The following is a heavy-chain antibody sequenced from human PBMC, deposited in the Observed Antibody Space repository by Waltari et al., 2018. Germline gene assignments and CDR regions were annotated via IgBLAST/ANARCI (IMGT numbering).Heavy chain of an antibody. CDR2: ISWDGELT. J-gene: IGHJ4*02. CDR3: LKDIGGSDS. CDR1: GFIFDDFT. V-gene: IGHV3-43*01. Sequence: EVHLVESGGAVVQPGGSLRLSCEASGFIFDDFTMHWVRQPPGKGVELVSIISWDGELTYYGDSVKGRFTISRDNSKDSRYLQMNSLRSEDTALYYCLKDIGGSDSWGQGTPVTVSS.